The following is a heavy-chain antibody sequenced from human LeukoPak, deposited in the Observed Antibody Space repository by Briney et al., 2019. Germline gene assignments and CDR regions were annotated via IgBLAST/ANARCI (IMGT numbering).Heavy chain of an antibody. J-gene: IGHJ4*02. CDR3: AKDAKRNYDFWDRFDY. Sequence: GGSLTLSCAASGFTFSTYAMSWVRQAPGKGPDWVSAISGSGGTTYYADSVKGRFTISRDNSKNTLYLQMTSLRVEDTALYYCAKDAKRNYDFWDRFDYWGQGALLTVSS. V-gene: IGHV3-23*01. CDR1: GFTFSTYA. D-gene: IGHD3-3*01. CDR2: ISGSGGTT.